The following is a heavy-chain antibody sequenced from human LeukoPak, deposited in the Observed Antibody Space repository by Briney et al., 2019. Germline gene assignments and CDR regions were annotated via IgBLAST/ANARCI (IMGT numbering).Heavy chain of an antibody. Sequence: ASVKVSCKASGYTFTNYDVNWVGQATGHGLEWMGWMNPKSGNSGYAQRFQARLTVTWNTSIATAYMELSSLKSDNTAIYYCARSPVAVAGNSFDYWGQGSLVTVSS. CDR1: GYTFTNYD. CDR2: MNPKSGNS. J-gene: IGHJ4*02. D-gene: IGHD6-19*01. V-gene: IGHV1-8*01. CDR3: ARSPVAVAGNSFDY.